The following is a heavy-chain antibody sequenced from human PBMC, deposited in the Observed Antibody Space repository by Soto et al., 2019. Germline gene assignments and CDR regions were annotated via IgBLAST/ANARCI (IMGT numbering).Heavy chain of an antibody. D-gene: IGHD2-8*01. CDR3: AGGDLRGKRGVAATVYAY. Sequence: QVQLQESGPGLVKPSQTLSLTCTVSGGSISSGDYYWSGMRQPPGKGLEWIGYNYYSGSTYYNPALKGRVTISVDTSTLHVSLTLSSVTAADAFVYYYAGGDLRGKRGVAATVYAYWGQGSLVTASS. V-gene: IGHV4-30-4*01. J-gene: IGHJ4*02. CDR2: NYYSGST. CDR1: GGSISSGDYY.